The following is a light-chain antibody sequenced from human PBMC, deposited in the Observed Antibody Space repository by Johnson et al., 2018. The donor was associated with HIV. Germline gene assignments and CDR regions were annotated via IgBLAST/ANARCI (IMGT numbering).Light chain of an antibody. J-gene: IGLJ1*01. V-gene: IGLV1-51*02. CDR3: ATWDSSLSAYV. CDR2: ENK. Sequence: QSVLTQPPSVSAAPGQMVSISCSGSSSNIGKNYVSWYQQFPGTAPKLLIHENKKRPSGIPDRFSASKSGSSATLGITGLQTGDEADYYCATWDSSLSAYVFGPGTKVTIL. CDR1: SSNIGKNY.